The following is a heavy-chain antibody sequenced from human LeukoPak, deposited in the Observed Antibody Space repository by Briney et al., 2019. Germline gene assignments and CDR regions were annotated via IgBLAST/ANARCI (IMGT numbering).Heavy chain of an antibody. CDR2: ISGYNGNT. CDR1: GYTFTNYG. D-gene: IGHD5-24*01. J-gene: IGHJ4*02. V-gene: IGHV1-18*01. CDR3: ARDQGQRRDVYNFWWED. Sequence: ASMKVSCKASGYTFTNYGISWVRQAPGQGLEWMGWISGYNGNTNHAQKFQGRVTMTTDTSTSTAYIELRSLRSDDTAVYYCARDQGQRRDVYNFWWEDWGQGTLVTVSS.